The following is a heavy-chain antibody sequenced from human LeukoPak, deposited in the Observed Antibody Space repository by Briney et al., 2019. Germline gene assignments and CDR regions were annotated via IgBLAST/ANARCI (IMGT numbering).Heavy chain of an antibody. CDR2: ISYDGSNK. D-gene: IGHD2-2*02. J-gene: IGHJ4*02. Sequence: GGSLRLSCAASGFTFSNYAMHWVRQAPGKGLEWVAVISYDGSNKYYADSVKGRFTISRDYSNNTLYLQMNSLRAEDTAVYYCAKLVVVVPAAIGGRYFDYWGQGTLVTVSS. CDR1: GFTFSNYA. CDR3: AKLVVVVPAAIGGRYFDY. V-gene: IGHV3-30*04.